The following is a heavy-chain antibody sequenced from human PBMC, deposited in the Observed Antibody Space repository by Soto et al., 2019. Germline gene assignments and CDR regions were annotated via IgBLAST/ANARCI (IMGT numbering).Heavy chain of an antibody. CDR3: ARAQSTSWGYYYAVDV. J-gene: IGHJ6*01. Sequence: PSETLSLTCRISGGSISSYYWNWIRQSPGKGLEWIGFISYSGSTNYNPALTSRVTISVDTSKDQISLRLNSVTAADTAVYYCARAQSTSWGYYYAVDVWGQGTTVTVSS. V-gene: IGHV4-59*01. D-gene: IGHD2-2*01. CDR2: ISYSGST. CDR1: GGSISSYY.